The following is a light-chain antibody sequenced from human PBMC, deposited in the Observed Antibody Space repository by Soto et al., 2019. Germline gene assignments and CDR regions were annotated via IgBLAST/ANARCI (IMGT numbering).Light chain of an antibody. CDR3: QQNNNWPPWT. CDR1: QSVSSN. V-gene: IGKV3-15*01. CDR2: GAS. Sequence: EIVMTQSPATLPVSPGERATLSCRASQSVSSNLACYQQKPGQAPRLLIYGASTRATGIPARFSGSGSGTEFTLTISSLQAEDFAVYYCQQNNNWPPWTFGQGAKVEIK. J-gene: IGKJ1*01.